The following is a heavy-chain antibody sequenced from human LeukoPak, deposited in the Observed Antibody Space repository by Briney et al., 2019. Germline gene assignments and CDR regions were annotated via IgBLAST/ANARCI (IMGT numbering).Heavy chain of an antibody. CDR3: VKGYCSRTSCFIDY. V-gene: IGHV3-9*01. J-gene: IGHJ4*02. D-gene: IGHD2-2*01. CDR2: ISWNSGSI. Sequence: GGSLRLSCAASGFTFDDYAMHWVRQGPGEGLEWVSGISWNSGSIGYADSVKGRFTISRDNAKNSLYLQMNSLRAEDTALYYCVKGYCSRTSCFIDYWGQGTLVTVSS. CDR1: GFTFDDYA.